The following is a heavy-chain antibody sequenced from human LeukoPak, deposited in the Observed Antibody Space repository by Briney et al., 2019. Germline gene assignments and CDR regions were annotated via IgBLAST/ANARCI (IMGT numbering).Heavy chain of an antibody. J-gene: IGHJ6*02. V-gene: IGHV3-30*18. D-gene: IGHD2-21*01. CDR2: ISYDGSNK. CDR1: GFTFSSYA. CDR3: AKGEYFYGMDV. Sequence: GGSLRLSCAASGFTFSSYAMSWVRQAPGKGLEWVAVISYDGSNKYYADSAKGRFTISRDNSKNTLYLQMNSLRAEDTAVYYCAKGEYFYGMDVWGQGTTVTVSS.